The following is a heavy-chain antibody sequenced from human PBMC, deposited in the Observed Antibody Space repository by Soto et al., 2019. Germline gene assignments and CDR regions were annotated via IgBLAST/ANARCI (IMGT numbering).Heavy chain of an antibody. CDR3: ARDFNRGWATNYDYIWGSYRQDAFDI. D-gene: IGHD3-16*02. CDR2: ISSSGSTI. Sequence: GGSLRLSCAASGFTFSDYYMSWIRQAPGKGLEWVSYISSSGSTIYYADSVKGRFTISRDNAKNSLYLQMNSLRAEDTAVYYCARDFNRGWATNYDYIWGSYRQDAFDIWGQGTMVTVSS. J-gene: IGHJ3*02. CDR1: GFTFSDYY. V-gene: IGHV3-11*01.